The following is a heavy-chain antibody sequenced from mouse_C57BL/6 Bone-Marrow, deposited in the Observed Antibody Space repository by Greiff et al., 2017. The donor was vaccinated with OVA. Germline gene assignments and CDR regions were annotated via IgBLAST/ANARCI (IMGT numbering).Heavy chain of an antibody. CDR2: IDPSDSYT. Sequence: QVQLQQPGAELVRPGTSVKLSCKASGYTFTSYWMHLVKQRPGQGLEWIGVIDPSDSYTNYNQKFKGKATLTVDTSSSTAYMQLSSLTSEDSAVYYCARLFVGLRGYWGQGTTLTVSS. CDR1: GYTFTSYW. D-gene: IGHD3-1*01. CDR3: ARLFVGLRGY. V-gene: IGHV1-59*01. J-gene: IGHJ2*01.